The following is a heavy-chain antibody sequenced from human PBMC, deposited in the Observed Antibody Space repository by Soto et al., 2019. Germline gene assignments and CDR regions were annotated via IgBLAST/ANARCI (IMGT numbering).Heavy chain of an antibody. J-gene: IGHJ6*03. D-gene: IGHD3-3*01. CDR1: GFNFSTYS. CDR3: ARDRGIFGVGDYYYYVDV. Sequence: EVQLVESGGGLVKPGGSLRLSCAASGFNFSTYSMNWVRQAPGKGLERVSSITSSSTYIYYSDSGKGRFTISRDNAKNSLYLQMNSLRAEDTAVYYCARDRGIFGVGDYYYYVDVWGKGTTVTVSS. CDR2: ITSSSTYI. V-gene: IGHV3-21*01.